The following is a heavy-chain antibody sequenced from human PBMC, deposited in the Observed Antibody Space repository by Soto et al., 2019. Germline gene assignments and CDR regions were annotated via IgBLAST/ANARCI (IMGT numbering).Heavy chain of an antibody. V-gene: IGHV4-59*08. Sequence: SETLSLTCTVSGGSITNNYWSWIRRSPGKGLEWIGCSYYSGSTSYNPSLRSRVTISIDTSKTQFSLRLRSVTAADTAVYYCARRQNWNNLFDTWGQGTLVTVSS. CDR1: GGSITNNY. CDR2: SYYSGST. D-gene: IGHD1-1*01. CDR3: ARRQNWNNLFDT. J-gene: IGHJ5*02.